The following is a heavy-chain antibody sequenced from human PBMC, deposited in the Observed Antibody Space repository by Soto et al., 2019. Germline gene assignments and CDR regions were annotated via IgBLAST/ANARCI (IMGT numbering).Heavy chain of an antibody. D-gene: IGHD2-15*01. Sequence: QEQLQESGPVLVKPSQSLSLTCTVSGGSISSGGYYWSRIRQHPGKGLEWIGYIFYSGTTYYNPSLKSRVTISVDTSKNQFSLKLSSVTAADTAVYYCARDWWGDSEYYLDYWGQGTLVTVSS. J-gene: IGHJ4*02. V-gene: IGHV4-31*03. CDR3: ARDWWGDSEYYLDY. CDR2: IFYSGTT. CDR1: GGSISSGGYY.